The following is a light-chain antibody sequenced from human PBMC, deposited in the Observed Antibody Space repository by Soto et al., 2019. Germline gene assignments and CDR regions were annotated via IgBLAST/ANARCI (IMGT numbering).Light chain of an antibody. V-gene: IGKV1-39*01. Sequence: DVQLTQSPSSLSASIGDTVTISCRSSQSITTSVNWYQQKSGRPPALLIYGASALQIGVPHRFSASGSGTDFTLTITGLQHEDFATYYCQQSYSLPRTFGQGTKVDIK. CDR1: QSITTS. CDR2: GAS. CDR3: QQSYSLPRT. J-gene: IGKJ1*01.